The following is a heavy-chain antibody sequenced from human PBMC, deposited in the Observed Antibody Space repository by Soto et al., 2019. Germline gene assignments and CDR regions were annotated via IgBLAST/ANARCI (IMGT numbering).Heavy chain of an antibody. CDR2: IYYSGST. CDR1: GGSISSGGYY. D-gene: IGHD3-10*01. Sequence: SETLSLTCTVSGGSISSGGYYWSWIRQHPGKGLEWIGYIYYSGSTYYNPSLKSRVTISVDTSKNQFSLKLSSVTAADTAVYYCARAPLQGSGSQNLYYYYYGMDVWGQGTTVTV. J-gene: IGHJ6*02. CDR3: ARAPLQGSGSQNLYYYYYGMDV. V-gene: IGHV4-31*03.